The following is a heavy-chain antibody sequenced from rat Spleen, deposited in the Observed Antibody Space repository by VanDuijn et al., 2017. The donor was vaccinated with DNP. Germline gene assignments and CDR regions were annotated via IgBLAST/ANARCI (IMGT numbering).Heavy chain of an antibody. Sequence: EVQLQESGSGLVKPSQSLSLTCSVTGYSITSNYWGWIRQFPGNKMEYIGHISYSGRTDYNPSLKSRISITRDTSKNQFFLQVNSVTTEDTATYYCARSPYNNYWFAYWGQGTLVTVSS. V-gene: IGHV3-1*01. CDR1: GYSITSNY. CDR3: ARSPYNNYWFAY. CDR2: ISYSGRT. J-gene: IGHJ3*01. D-gene: IGHD1-10*01.